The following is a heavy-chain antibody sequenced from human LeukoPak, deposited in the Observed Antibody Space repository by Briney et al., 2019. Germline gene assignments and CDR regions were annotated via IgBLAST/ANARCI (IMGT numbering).Heavy chain of an antibody. J-gene: IGHJ4*02. V-gene: IGHV3-21*01. Sequence: PGGSLRLSCAASGFTFSSHSMNWVRQAPGKGLEWVSSISSTSSYISYADSVRGRFTISRDNAKNSLYLQMNSLRAEDTAVYYCATHSYWGQGTLVTVSS. CDR1: GFTFSSHS. CDR2: ISSTSSYI. CDR3: ATHSY.